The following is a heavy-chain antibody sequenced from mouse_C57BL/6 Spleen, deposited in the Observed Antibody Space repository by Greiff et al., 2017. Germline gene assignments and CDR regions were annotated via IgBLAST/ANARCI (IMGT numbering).Heavy chain of an antibody. Sequence: VQLQQSGAELVKPGASVKISCKASGYAFSSYWMNWVKPRPGKGLEWFGQIYPGDGDTNYNGKFKGKATLTADKSSSTAYMQLSSLTSDDSAVYFCARSARNWDGGYWGQGTTLTVSS. V-gene: IGHV1-80*01. CDR1: GYAFSSYW. CDR2: IYPGDGDT. J-gene: IGHJ2*01. CDR3: ARSARNWDGGY. D-gene: IGHD4-1*01.